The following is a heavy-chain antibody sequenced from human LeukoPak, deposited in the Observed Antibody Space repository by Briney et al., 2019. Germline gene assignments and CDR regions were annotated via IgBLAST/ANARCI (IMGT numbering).Heavy chain of an antibody. V-gene: IGHV3-30-3*01. J-gene: IGHJ4*02. Sequence: PGGSLRLSCAASGFTFRSYFLHWVRQAPGKGLEWVALISNDGTNEYYADSVKARFTISRDNSKNTLYVQMNSLRAEDTAVYYCAKDIVVVPAAVDYWGQGTLVTVSS. D-gene: IGHD2-2*01. CDR2: ISNDGTNE. CDR1: GFTFRSYF. CDR3: AKDIVVVPAAVDY.